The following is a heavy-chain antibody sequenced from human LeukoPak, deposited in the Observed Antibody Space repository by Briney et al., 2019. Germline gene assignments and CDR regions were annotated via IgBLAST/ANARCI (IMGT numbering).Heavy chain of an antibody. J-gene: IGHJ4*02. CDR3: ARSGGLVAGFDWTPY. Sequence: PSETLSLTCTVSAYSIATGFYWGWIRPPPGKGLEWIATVSHTGITSYNPSLKSRVTMSTDILKNQFSLNLTSVTAAGTAVYYCARSGGLVAGFDWTPYWGQGTRVTVSS. CDR1: AYSIATGFY. CDR2: VSHTGIT. V-gene: IGHV4-38-2*02. D-gene: IGHD3-9*01.